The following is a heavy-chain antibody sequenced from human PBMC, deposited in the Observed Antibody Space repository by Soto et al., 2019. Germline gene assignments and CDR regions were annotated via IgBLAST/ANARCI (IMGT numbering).Heavy chain of an antibody. CDR3: VGGSLLH. Sequence: PGGSLSLSRAASGLPFSNYAMHWVRQAPGKGLEWVTMISHNVSIQFYADSVKGRFTISRDNSKDTLYLQMNRLTPEDTAVYYCVGGSLLHWGQGTPVTVSS. CDR1: GLPFSNYA. V-gene: IGHV3-30*04. J-gene: IGHJ4*02. CDR2: ISHNVSIQ.